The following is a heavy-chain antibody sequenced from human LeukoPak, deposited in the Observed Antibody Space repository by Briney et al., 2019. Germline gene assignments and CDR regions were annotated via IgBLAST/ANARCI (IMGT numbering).Heavy chain of an antibody. V-gene: IGHV4-39*07. CDR2: IYFRGNT. D-gene: IGHD5/OR15-5a*01. CDR3: ARAPSTGGVFFDY. J-gene: IGHJ4*02. CDR1: GGSISSSSYY. Sequence: NASETLSLTCTVSGGSISSSSYYWGWIRQPPGKGLEWIGNIYFRGNTYYNPSLESRVTISIDTSKNQFSLKLSSVTAADTAVYYCARAPSTGGVFFDYWGQGTLVTASS.